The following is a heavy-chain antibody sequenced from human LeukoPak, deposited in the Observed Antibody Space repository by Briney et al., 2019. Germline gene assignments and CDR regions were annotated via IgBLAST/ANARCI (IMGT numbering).Heavy chain of an antibody. CDR2: IYYSGST. J-gene: IGHJ4*02. V-gene: IGHV4-59*01. Sequence: KPPETLSLTCTVSGGSISSYYWSWIRQPPGKGLEWIGYIYYSGSTNYNPSLKSRVTISVDTSKNQFSLKLSSVTAADTAVYYCARDVAAADYYFDYWGQGTLVTVSS. CDR3: ARDVAAADYYFDY. CDR1: GGSISSYY. D-gene: IGHD6-13*01.